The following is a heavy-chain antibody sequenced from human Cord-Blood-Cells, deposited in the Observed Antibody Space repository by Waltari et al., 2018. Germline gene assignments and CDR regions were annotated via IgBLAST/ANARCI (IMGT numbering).Heavy chain of an antibody. CDR2: INPNSGGT. J-gene: IGHJ1*01. CDR1: GYTFTGYY. V-gene: IGHV1-2*02. CDR3: ARDGPVLSRGSSSRYFQH. D-gene: IGHD6-6*01. Sequence: QVQLVQSGAEVKKPGASVKVSCKASGYTFTGYYMPWVRQATGQGLEWMGWINPNSGGTNYAQKFQGRVTMTRDTSISTAYMELSRLRSDDTAVYYCARDGPVLSRGSSSRYFQHWGQGTLVTVSS.